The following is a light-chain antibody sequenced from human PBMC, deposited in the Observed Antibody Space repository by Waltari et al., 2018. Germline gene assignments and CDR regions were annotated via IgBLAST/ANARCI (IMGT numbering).Light chain of an antibody. J-gene: IGLJ1*01. CDR3: ASYTATSTPYV. CDR1: SSDVGDYDY. CDR2: DVS. V-gene: IGLV2-14*01. Sequence: QSALTQPASVSGSPGQSIAISCTGTSSDVGDYDYVCWYQQHPGKAPKLLIYDVSNRPSGVSTRFFGSKSGNTASRTISGLQAEDEADYYCASYTATSTPYVFGTGTKVTVL.